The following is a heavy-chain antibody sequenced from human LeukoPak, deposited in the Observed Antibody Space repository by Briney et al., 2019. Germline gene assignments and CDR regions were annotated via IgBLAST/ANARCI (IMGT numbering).Heavy chain of an antibody. D-gene: IGHD6-19*01. CDR3: AIHRDSSGWYIGDY. CDR1: GGTSSSYA. Sequence: ASVKVSCKASGGTSSSYAISWVRQAPGQGLEWMGGIIPIFGTANYAQKFQGRVTITADESTSTAYMELSSLRSEDTAVYYCAIHRDSSGWYIGDYWGQGTLVTVSS. CDR2: IIPIFGTA. V-gene: IGHV1-69*13. J-gene: IGHJ4*02.